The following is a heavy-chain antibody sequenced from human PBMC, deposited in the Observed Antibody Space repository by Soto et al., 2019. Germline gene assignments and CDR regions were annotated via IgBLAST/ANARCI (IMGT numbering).Heavy chain of an antibody. CDR1: GYTFTSYY. CDR3: ASTEEYRGWFDP. J-gene: IGHJ5*02. CDR2: ITPSGGST. V-gene: IGHV1-46*01. Sequence: QVQLVQSGAEVKKPGASAKVSCKASGYTFTSYYMHWVRQATEQGLEWMGIITPSGGSTSYAQKFKGSATMTRDTQTSRVYRELSSRRSEDTAGYYCASTEEYRGWFDPWGQGTLVTVSS. D-gene: IGHD2-2*01.